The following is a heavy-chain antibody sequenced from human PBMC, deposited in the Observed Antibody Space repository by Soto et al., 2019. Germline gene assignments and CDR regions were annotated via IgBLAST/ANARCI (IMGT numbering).Heavy chain of an antibody. Sequence: EVQLVESGAGLIQPGASLRLSCEASGVTFSTYDMHWVRQASGKGLEWVSAIGSAGDTYYPASVKGRFTISRENGRNSLCLQMDSLRVEDTAVYYCASYPIGYWSGGRCQMHVWGQGTTVTVSS. V-gene: IGHV3-13*01. CDR1: GVTFSTYD. CDR2: IGSAGDT. CDR3: ASYPIGYWSGGRCQMHV. D-gene: IGHD2-15*01. J-gene: IGHJ6*02.